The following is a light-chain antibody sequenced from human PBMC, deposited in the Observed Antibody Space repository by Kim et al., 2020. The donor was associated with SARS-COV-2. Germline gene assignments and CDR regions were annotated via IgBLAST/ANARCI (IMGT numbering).Light chain of an antibody. CDR3: MQALHTPPT. Sequence: VMTQSPLSLPVTPGEPASISCRSSQSVLHSNGYNYLDWYLQKPGQSPQLLIYLGSNRASGVPDRFSGSGSGTDFTLKISRVEAEDVGVYYCMQALHTPPTFGGGTKVEIK. CDR2: LGS. V-gene: IGKV2-28*01. CDR1: QSVLHSNGYNY. J-gene: IGKJ4*01.